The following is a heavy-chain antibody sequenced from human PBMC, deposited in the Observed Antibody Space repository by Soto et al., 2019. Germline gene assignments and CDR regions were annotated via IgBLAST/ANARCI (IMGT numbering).Heavy chain of an antibody. CDR1: GGSISSSSYY. V-gene: IGHV4-39*01. CDR3: ATHGTDSSGWYPY. CDR2: IYYSGST. D-gene: IGHD6-19*01. J-gene: IGHJ4*02. Sequence: QSQTLSLTCTVSGGSISSSSYYWGWIRQPPGKGLEWIGSIYYSGSTYYNPSLKSRVTISVDTSKNQFSLKRSSVTAADTAVYYCATHGTDSSGWYPYWGQGTLVTVSS.